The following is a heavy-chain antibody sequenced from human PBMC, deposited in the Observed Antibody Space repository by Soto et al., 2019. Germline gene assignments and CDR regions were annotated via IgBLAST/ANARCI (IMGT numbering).Heavy chain of an antibody. V-gene: IGHV1-18*01. CDR1: GYTFTSYG. CDR2: ISTYNGNT. D-gene: IGHD3-10*01. Sequence: QVQLVQSGAEVKKPGASVKVSCKASGYTFTSYGISWVRQAPGQGLEWMRWISTYNGNTKYAQKLQGRVTRTTDTCTSTAYIEVRSLSSGDTAVFYRAREVVRGVGSDYWGQGTLVTVSS. J-gene: IGHJ4*02. CDR3: AREVVRGVGSDY.